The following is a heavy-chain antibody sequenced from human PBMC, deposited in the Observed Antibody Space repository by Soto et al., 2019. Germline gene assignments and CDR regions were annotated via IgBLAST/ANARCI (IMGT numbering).Heavy chain of an antibody. CDR1: GYNFPGYW. D-gene: IGHD3-10*01. CDR3: AILYMGYASAQTLHFFMDV. V-gene: IGHV5-51*01. CDR2: IYPGNSDT. J-gene: IGHJ6*03. Sequence: PGESLKISCQVSGYNFPGYWIAWVRQMPGKGLEWMGIIYPGNSDTRYSPSFQGQVTVSVDKFISTAYLQWSTLKASDTAMYYCAILYMGYASAQTLHFFMDVWGKGTTVTVSS.